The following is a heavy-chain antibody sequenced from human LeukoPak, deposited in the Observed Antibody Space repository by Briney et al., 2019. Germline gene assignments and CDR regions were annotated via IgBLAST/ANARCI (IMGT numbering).Heavy chain of an antibody. V-gene: IGHV5-51*01. J-gene: IGHJ4*02. Sequence: GESLKISCKGSGYSFTSYWICWVRQMPGKGLEWMGIIYPGDSDTRYSPSFQGQVTISADKSISTAYLQWGSLKASDTAMYYCATGLYYYGSGSYYNGFDYWGQGTLVTVSS. CDR3: ATGLYYYGSGSYYNGFDY. D-gene: IGHD3-10*01. CDR1: GYSFTSYW. CDR2: IYPGDSDT.